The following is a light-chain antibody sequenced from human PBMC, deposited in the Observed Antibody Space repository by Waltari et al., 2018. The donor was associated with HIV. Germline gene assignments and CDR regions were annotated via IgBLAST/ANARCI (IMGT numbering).Light chain of an antibody. V-gene: IGKV1D-16*01. CDR1: QGITSW. J-gene: IGKJ4*01. Sequence: DIQVTQSPSSLSAYVGDRVTITCRASQGITSWVAWYQHKPGKAPRSLIYDSSNLQSGVPSRFSGSGSGTNFTLIISNLQPEDLATYYCQQYKSYPLTFGGGTKVEIK. CDR2: DSS. CDR3: QQYKSYPLT.